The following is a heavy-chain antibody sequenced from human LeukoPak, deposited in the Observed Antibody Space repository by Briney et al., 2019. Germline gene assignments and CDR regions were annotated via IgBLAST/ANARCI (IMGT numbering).Heavy chain of an antibody. V-gene: IGHV1-69*01. CDR3: ARGCCSGGSCYIGFEP. J-gene: IGHJ5*02. CDR1: GGTFSSYA. D-gene: IGHD2-15*01. CDR2: IIPIFGTA. Sequence: SVKVSCKASGGTFSSYAISWVRQAPGQGLEWMGGIIPIFGTANYAQKFQGRVTITADESTSTAYMELSSLRSEDTAVYYCARGCCSGGSCYIGFEPWGQGTLVTVSS.